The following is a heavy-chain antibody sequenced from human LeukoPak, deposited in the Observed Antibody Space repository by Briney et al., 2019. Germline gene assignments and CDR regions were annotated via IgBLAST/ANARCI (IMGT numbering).Heavy chain of an antibody. V-gene: IGHV3-23*01. CDR3: AKDDDSSWYDYFFDY. J-gene: IGHJ4*02. D-gene: IGHD6-13*01. Sequence: GGSLRLSCAASGFTFSNSAMHWVRQAPGKGLQWFSTISGAGGSTYYAESVKGRFTISRDNAKNTVFLQMNSLTAEDTAVYYCAKDDDSSWYDYFFDYWGPGTLVTVSS. CDR2: ISGAGGST. CDR1: GFTFSNSA.